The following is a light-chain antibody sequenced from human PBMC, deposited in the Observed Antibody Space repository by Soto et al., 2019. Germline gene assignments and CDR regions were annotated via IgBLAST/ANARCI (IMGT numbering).Light chain of an antibody. Sequence: DIQMTQSPSSLSASVGDRVTITCRASQSISSYLNWYQQKPGKAPKLLIYAASSLQSGVPSRFSGSGSGTEFTLTISGLQPDDFATYYCQQSNSSPPTFGGGTKVDIK. V-gene: IGKV1-39*01. CDR1: QSISSY. CDR3: QQSNSSPPT. J-gene: IGKJ4*01. CDR2: AAS.